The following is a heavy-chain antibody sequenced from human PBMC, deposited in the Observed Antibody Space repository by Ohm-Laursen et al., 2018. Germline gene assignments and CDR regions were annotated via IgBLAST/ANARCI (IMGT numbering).Heavy chain of an antibody. CDR2: ISSSSGSI. Sequence: SLRLSCAASGFIFSSYSMSCVRQAPGKGLEWVSSISSSSGSIYYADSMKGRFTISRDNAKNSLHLQMNSLRAEDTAVYYCAREGPRAISYYGSGSSDYYYYGLDVWGQGTTVTVSS. V-gene: IGHV3-21*01. D-gene: IGHD3-10*01. CDR1: GFIFSSYS. J-gene: IGHJ6*02. CDR3: AREGPRAISYYGSGSSDYYYYGLDV.